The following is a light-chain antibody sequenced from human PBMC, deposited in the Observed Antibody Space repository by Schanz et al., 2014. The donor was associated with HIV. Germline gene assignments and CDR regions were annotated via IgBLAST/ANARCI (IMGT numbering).Light chain of an antibody. CDR1: SSDVGGYNY. CDR2: DVT. V-gene: IGLV2-14*03. CDR3: CSYADRNIVL. J-gene: IGLJ2*01. Sequence: QSVLTQPASVSGSPGQSITISCTGTSSDVGGYNYVSWYQQHPGKAPQLMIYDVTKRPSGVPDRFSGSKSGNTASLTISGLQAEDEGQYYCCSYADRNIVLFGGGTKLTVL.